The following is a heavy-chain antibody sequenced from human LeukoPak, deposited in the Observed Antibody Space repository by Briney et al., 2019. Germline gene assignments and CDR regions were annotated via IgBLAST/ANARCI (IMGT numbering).Heavy chain of an antibody. Sequence: ASVKVSCKASGYTFTSYAMNWVRQAPGQGLEWMGWINTNTGNPTYAQGFTGRFVFSLDTSVSTAYLQISSLKAEDTAVYYCAARENSGGSLLLRYWGQGTLVTVSS. CDR2: INTNTGNP. J-gene: IGHJ4*02. CDR3: AARENSGGSLLLRY. V-gene: IGHV7-4-1*02. D-gene: IGHD2-15*01. CDR1: GYTFTSYA.